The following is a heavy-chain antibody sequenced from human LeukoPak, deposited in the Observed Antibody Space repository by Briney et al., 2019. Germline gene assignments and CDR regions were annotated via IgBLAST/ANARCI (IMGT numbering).Heavy chain of an antibody. CDR1: GFTFSSYW. J-gene: IGHJ4*02. Sequence: GGSLRLSCAASGFTFSSYWMHWVRQAPGKGLGWVSRINSGGSSTSYADAVKGRFTISRDNAKNSLYLQMNSLRAEDMALYYCAKPPEPLVLSFSFDSWGQGTLVTVSS. CDR3: AKPPEPLVLSFSFDS. V-gene: IGHV3-74*01. D-gene: IGHD2-8*01. CDR2: INSGGSST.